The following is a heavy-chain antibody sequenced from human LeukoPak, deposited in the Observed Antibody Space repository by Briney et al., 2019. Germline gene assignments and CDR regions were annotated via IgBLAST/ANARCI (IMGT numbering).Heavy chain of an antibody. CDR2: INPNSGGT. CDR1: GYTXTGYY. V-gene: IGHV1-2*02. CDR3: ARGEPPVLRFLEWLLENNWFDP. Sequence: ASLKVSCKASGYTXTGYYMHWVRQAPGQGLEWMGWINPNSGGTNYAQKFQGRVTMTRDTSISTAYMELSRPRSDDTAVYYCARGEPPVLRFLEWLLENNWFDPWGQGTLVTVSS. J-gene: IGHJ5*02. D-gene: IGHD3-3*01.